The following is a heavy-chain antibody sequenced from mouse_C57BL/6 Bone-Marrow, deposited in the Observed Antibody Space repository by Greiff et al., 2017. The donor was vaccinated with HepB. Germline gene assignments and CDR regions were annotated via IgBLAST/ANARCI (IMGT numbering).Heavy chain of an antibody. CDR1: CYTFTSYW. J-gene: IGHJ2*01. CDR3: YYGSSYY. CDR2: IDPSDSYT. V-gene: IGHV1-50*01. Sequence: QVQLKQPGAELVKPGASVKLSCKASCYTFTSYWMQWVKQRPGQGLEWIGEIDPSDSYTNYNQKFKGKATLTVDTSSSTAYMQLSSLTSEDSAVYYCYYGSSYYWGQGTTLTVSS. D-gene: IGHD1-1*01.